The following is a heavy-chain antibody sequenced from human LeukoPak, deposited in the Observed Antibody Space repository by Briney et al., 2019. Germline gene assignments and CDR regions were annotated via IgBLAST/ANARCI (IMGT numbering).Heavy chain of an antibody. CDR2: INSDGGST. CDR3: AKASYGDYGGFDP. Sequence: PGGSLRLSCAASGFTVSSNYMSWVRQAPGKGLVWVSRINSDGGSTTYADFVKGRFTISRDNAKNTLYLHMNSLRAEDTAVYYCAKASYGDYGGFDPWGQGTLVTVSS. CDR1: GFTVSSNY. J-gene: IGHJ5*02. D-gene: IGHD4-17*01. V-gene: IGHV3-74*01.